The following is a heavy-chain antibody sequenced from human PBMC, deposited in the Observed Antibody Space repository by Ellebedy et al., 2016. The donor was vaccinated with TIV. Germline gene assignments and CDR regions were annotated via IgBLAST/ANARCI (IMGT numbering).Heavy chain of an antibody. V-gene: IGHV3-33*01. CDR1: GYTFTSNA. J-gene: IGHJ4*02. Sequence: GESLKISCVASGYTFTSNAIHWVRQAPGKGLEWVGIVWYDGKTTYYADSLKGRFTISRDNSRNTVFLELSSLRAEDTAVYYCSRGAYKSAAGFDYWGPGTLVTVSS. D-gene: IGHD5-12*01. CDR3: SRGAYKSAAGFDY. CDR2: VWYDGKTT.